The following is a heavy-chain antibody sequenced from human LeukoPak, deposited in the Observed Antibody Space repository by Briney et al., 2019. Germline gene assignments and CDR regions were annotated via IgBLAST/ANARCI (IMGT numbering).Heavy chain of an antibody. CDR1: GFTFSSYG. CDR2: ISYDGSNK. CDR3: AKDRSRGSGWYDEYFQH. J-gene: IGHJ1*01. Sequence: GGSLRLSCAASGFTFSSYGMHWVRQAPGKGLEWVAVISYDGSNKYYADSVKGRFTISRDDSKNTLYLQMNSLRAEDTAVYYCAKDRSRGSGWYDEYFQHWGQGNLVTVSS. D-gene: IGHD6-19*01. V-gene: IGHV3-30*18.